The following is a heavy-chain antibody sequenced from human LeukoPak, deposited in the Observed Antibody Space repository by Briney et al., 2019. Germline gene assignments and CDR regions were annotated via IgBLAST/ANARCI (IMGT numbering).Heavy chain of an antibody. CDR2: ISYDGSNK. CDR3: ARGGGYCSGGSCRKELDY. Sequence: PGGSLRLSCAASGFTFSSSGMHWVRQAPGKGLEWVAVISYDGSNKYYADSVKGRFTISRDNSKNTLYLQMNSLRAEDTAVYYCARGGGYCSGGSCRKELDYWGQGTLVTVSS. V-gene: IGHV3-30*19. CDR1: GFTFSSSG. D-gene: IGHD2-15*01. J-gene: IGHJ4*02.